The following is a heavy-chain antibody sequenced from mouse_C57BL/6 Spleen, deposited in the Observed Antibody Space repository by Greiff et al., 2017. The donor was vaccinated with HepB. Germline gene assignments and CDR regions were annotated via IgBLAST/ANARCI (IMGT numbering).Heavy chain of an antibody. CDR2: IDPSDSYT. V-gene: IGHV1-69*01. CDR1: GYTFTSYW. Sequence: QVQLQQPGAELVMPGASVKLSCKASGYTFTSYWMHWVKQRPGQGLEWIGEIDPSDSYTNYNQKFKGKSTLTVDKSSSTAYMQLSSLTSEDSAVYYCARSGYYGSSYYFDYGGQGTTLTVSS. CDR3: ARSGYYGSSYYFDY. D-gene: IGHD1-1*01. J-gene: IGHJ2*01.